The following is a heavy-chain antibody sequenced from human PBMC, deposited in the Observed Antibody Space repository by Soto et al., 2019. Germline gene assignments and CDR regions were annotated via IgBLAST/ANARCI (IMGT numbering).Heavy chain of an antibody. CDR1: GYTFTSYD. CDR2: MNPNSGNT. CDR3: AREAGGAFDI. V-gene: IGHV1-8*01. Sequence: QVQLVQSGAEVKKPGASVKVSCKASGYTFTSYDINWVRQATGQGLEWMGWMNPNSGNTGYAQKFRGXVXMXXNTSISTAYMELSTLRSEDTAVYYCAREAGGAFDIWGQGTMVTVSS. J-gene: IGHJ3*02. D-gene: IGHD3-10*01.